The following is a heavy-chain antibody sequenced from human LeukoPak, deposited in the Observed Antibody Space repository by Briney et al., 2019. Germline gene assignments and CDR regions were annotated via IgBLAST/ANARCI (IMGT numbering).Heavy chain of an antibody. Sequence: PSETLSLTCTVSGGSISSYYWSWIRQPPGKGLEWIGYIYYSGSTNYNPSPKSRVTISVDTSKNQFSLKLSSVTAADTAVYYCARQGFLEWSFDYWGQGTLVTVSS. CDR2: IYYSGST. D-gene: IGHD3-3*01. V-gene: IGHV4-59*08. J-gene: IGHJ4*02. CDR3: ARQGFLEWSFDY. CDR1: GGSISSYY.